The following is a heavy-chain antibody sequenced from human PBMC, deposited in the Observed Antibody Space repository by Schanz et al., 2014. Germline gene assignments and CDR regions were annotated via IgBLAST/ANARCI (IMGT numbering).Heavy chain of an antibody. J-gene: IGHJ6*02. CDR1: GFTFFTYN. V-gene: IGHV3-48*02. Sequence: EVYLVESGGGLVQPGGSLRLSCAASGFTFFTYNMNWVRQAPGRGLEWISYIGSSSTTMYYADSVKGRFTISRDNAKNSLYLQMNSLRDEDTAVHYCARDHPHRGVTGYYNDVWGQGTSVTVSS. CDR3: ARDHPHRGVTGYYNDV. D-gene: IGHD3-9*01. CDR2: IGSSSTTM.